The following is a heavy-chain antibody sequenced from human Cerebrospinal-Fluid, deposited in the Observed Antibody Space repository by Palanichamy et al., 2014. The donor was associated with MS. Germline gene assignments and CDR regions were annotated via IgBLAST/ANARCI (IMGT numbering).Heavy chain of an antibody. J-gene: IGHJ1*01. V-gene: IGHV4-30-2*01. Sequence: QLQLQESGSGLVKPSQTLSPTCSVSGDSISSGGYSWNWIRQPPGKGLEWIGFVYQTGATFYSPSLKSRLSISVDRSKNQFSLNLKSVTAADTAVYYCARGGFTLFGVIIPYFERWGQGTLVTVSS. CDR3: ARGGFTLFGVIIPYFER. CDR1: GDSISSGGYS. D-gene: IGHD3-3*01. CDR2: VYQTGAT.